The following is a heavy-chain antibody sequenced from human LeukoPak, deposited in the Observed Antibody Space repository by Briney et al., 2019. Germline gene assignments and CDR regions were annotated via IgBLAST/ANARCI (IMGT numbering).Heavy chain of an antibody. Sequence: GGSLRLSCAASGFTFSSYGMSWVRQAPGKGLEWVSAISGSGGSTYYADSVKGRFTISRDNSKNTLYLQMNSLRAEDTAVYYCAKDYSSSWYYFDYWGQGTLVTVSS. CDR1: GFTFSSYG. CDR3: AKDYSSSWYYFDY. D-gene: IGHD6-13*01. J-gene: IGHJ4*02. V-gene: IGHV3-23*01. CDR2: ISGSGGST.